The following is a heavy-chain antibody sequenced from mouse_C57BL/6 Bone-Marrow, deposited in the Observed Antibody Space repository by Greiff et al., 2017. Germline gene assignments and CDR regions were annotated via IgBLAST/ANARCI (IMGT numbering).Heavy chain of an antibody. CDR3: ARHERYYDYEGYFDY. CDR2: VYPGSGSI. CDR1: GYIFTEYT. Sequence: QVQLQQSGAELVKPGASVKLSCKASGYIFTEYTIHWVKQRSGQGLEWIGWVYPGSGSIKYNERFKDKATLTADKSSNTVYMELSRLTSEDSAVYVCARHERYYDYEGYFDYWGQGTTLTVSS. J-gene: IGHJ2*01. D-gene: IGHD2-4*01. V-gene: IGHV1-62-2*01.